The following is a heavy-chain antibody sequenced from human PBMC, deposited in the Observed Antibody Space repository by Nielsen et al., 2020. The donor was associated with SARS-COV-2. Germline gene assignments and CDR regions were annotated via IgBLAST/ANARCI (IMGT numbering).Heavy chain of an antibody. J-gene: IGHJ4*02. CDR1: GGSVSSNDW. CDR2: VSHSGST. CDR3: AREHRDNYFDY. Sequence: SETLSLTCAVSGGSVSSNDWWTWVRQSPGKGLEWIGEVSHSGSTNYSPSLKSRVTLSMDKSRRQFSLRLASVSAADTAVYYCAREHRDNYFDYWGQGTLVTVSS. V-gene: IGHV4-4*02.